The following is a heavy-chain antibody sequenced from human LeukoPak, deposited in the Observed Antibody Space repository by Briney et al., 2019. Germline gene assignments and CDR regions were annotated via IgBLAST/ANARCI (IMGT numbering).Heavy chain of an antibody. Sequence: GGSLRLSCAASGFTFSSYSMNWVRQAPGKGLEWVSSIGTSRSYIYYADSVKGRFTISRDSAKNSLYLQMNSLRAEDSAVYYCARDLKVPGVYFDLWGRGTLVTVSS. V-gene: IGHV3-21*01. CDR2: IGTSRSYI. D-gene: IGHD4/OR15-4a*01. CDR3: ARDLKVPGVYFDL. J-gene: IGHJ2*01. CDR1: GFTFSSYS.